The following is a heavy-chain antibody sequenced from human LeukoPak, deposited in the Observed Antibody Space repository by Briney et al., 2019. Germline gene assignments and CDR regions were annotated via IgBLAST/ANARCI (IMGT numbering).Heavy chain of an antibody. CDR2: ISERGGST. V-gene: IGHV3-23*01. CDR1: GITLSNYG. Sequence: GGSLRLSCVVSGITLSNYGMSWVRQAPGKGLEWVSGISERGGSTNYADSVKGRFIISRDTSKNTVYLQMNSLRAEDTAVYFCAKRGVAIRVILVGFHKEAYYFDSWGQGALVTVSS. CDR3: AKRGVAIRVILVGFHKEAYYFDS. D-gene: IGHD3-22*01. J-gene: IGHJ4*02.